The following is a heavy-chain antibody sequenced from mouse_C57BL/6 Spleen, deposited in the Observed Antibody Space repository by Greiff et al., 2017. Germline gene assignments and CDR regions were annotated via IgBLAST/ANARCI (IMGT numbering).Heavy chain of an antibody. CDR1: GYTFTSYW. V-gene: IGHV1-72*01. CDR2: IDPNSGGT. CDR3: ARSGTGTKGWYFDV. J-gene: IGHJ1*03. Sequence: QVQLKEPGAELVKPGASVKLSCKASGYTFTSYWMHWVKQRPGRGLEWIGRIDPNSGGTKYNEKFKSKATLTVDKPSSTAYMQLSSLTSEDSAVYYCARSGTGTKGWYFDVWGTGTTVTVSS. D-gene: IGHD4-1*01.